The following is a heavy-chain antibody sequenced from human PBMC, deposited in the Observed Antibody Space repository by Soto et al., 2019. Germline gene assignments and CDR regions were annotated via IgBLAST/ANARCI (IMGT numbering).Heavy chain of an antibody. CDR3: ARRTAMGTGQTLGYYYGMDV. J-gene: IGHJ6*02. D-gene: IGHD5-18*01. CDR1: GGSFSGYY. V-gene: IGHV4-34*01. Sequence: QVQLQQWGVGLLKPSETLSLTCAVYGGSFSGYYWSWIRQPPGKGLEWIGEINHSGSTNYNPSLKSRVTISVDTSKNQVYRKLSSVTAADTAVYYCARRTAMGTGQTLGYYYGMDVWGQGTTVTVSS. CDR2: INHSGST.